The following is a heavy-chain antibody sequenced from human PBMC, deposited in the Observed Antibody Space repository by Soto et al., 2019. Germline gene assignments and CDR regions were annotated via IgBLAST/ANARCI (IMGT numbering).Heavy chain of an antibody. Sequence: QVQLQESGPGLVKPSQTLSLTCTVSGGSISSGDYYWSWIRQPPGRGLEWIGDIYYSGSTYYNPSPKSRVTISVDTSKSQFSLKLSSVTAADTAVYYCAREYTDGYYYYGMDVWGQGTTVTVSS. D-gene: IGHD5-18*01. CDR3: AREYTDGYYYYGMDV. V-gene: IGHV4-30-4*01. J-gene: IGHJ6*02. CDR2: IYYSGST. CDR1: GGSISSGDYY.